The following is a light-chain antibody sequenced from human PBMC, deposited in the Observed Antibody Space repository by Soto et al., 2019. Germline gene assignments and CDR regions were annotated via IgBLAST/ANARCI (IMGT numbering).Light chain of an antibody. CDR2: AAS. Sequence: IQITQSPSTLSASVGGTVTITCRASQGIRNDLGWYQQKQGKAPKLLIYAASSLQSGVPSRFSVSRSGTAGTITISSLQPEDGATYDGLQDYYYPLTFGGGTKVDIK. V-gene: IGKV1-6*01. CDR3: LQDYYYPLT. J-gene: IGKJ4*01. CDR1: QGIRND.